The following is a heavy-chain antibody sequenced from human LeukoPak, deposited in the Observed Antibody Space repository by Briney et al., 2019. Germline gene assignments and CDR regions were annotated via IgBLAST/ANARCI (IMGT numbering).Heavy chain of an antibody. J-gene: IGHJ3*02. V-gene: IGHV3-11*04. CDR3: ARVGIVGADDAFDI. D-gene: IGHD1-26*01. CDR1: GFTFSDYY. Sequence: NPGGSLRLSCAASGFTFSDYYMSWIRPAPGKGLEWGSYISSSGSTIYYADSVRGRFTISRDNAKNSLYLQMNSLRAEDTAVYYSARVGIVGADDAFDIWGQGTMVTVSS. CDR2: ISSSGSTI.